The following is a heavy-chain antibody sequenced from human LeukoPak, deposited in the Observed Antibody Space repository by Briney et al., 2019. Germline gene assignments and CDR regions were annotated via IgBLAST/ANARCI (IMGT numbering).Heavy chain of an antibody. CDR2: IYWDDNK. J-gene: IGHJ4*02. V-gene: IGHV2-5*02. Sequence: SGPTLVNPPQTLTLTCTFSGFSLTTSGVGVGWIRQPPGKALEWLALIYWDDNKPYNPSLKSRLTITKDTSKNQVVLTMTNMDPVDTATYYCAHYGDYRFMYYFDHWGQGTLVTVSS. D-gene: IGHD4-17*01. CDR3: AHYGDYRFMYYFDH. CDR1: GFSLTTSGVG.